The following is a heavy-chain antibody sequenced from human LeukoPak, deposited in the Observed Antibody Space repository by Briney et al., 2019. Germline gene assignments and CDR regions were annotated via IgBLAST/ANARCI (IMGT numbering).Heavy chain of an antibody. J-gene: IGHJ4*02. CDR2: ISSNGGST. CDR3: VKDGGYSGYETFGY. V-gene: IGHV3-64D*06. Sequence: GGSLRLSCSASGFTFSRYAMHWGRQAPGKGLEYVSAISSNGGSTYYADSVKGRFTISRDNSKNTLYLQMSSLRAEDTAVYYCVKDGGYSGYETFGYWGQGTLVTVSS. CDR1: GFTFSRYA. D-gene: IGHD5-12*01.